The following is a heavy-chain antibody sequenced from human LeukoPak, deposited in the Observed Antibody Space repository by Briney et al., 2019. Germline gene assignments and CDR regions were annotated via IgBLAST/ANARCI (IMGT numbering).Heavy chain of an antibody. V-gene: IGHV3-23*01. Sequence: GGSLRLSCAASGFTFSSYAMSWVRQAPGKGLEWVSAISGSGGSTYYADSVKGRFTISRDNSKNTLYLQMNSLRAEDTAVYYCAKDRSGWYGEVYYYYGMDVWGQGTTVTVSS. D-gene: IGHD6-19*01. CDR1: GFTFSSYA. CDR2: ISGSGGST. J-gene: IGHJ6*02. CDR3: AKDRSGWYGEVYYYYGMDV.